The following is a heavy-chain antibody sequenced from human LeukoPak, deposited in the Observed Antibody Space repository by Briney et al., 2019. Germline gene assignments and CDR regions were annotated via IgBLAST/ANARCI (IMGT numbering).Heavy chain of an antibody. D-gene: IGHD2-2*02. CDR1: GFTFSSYA. V-gene: IGHV3-30-3*01. CDR3: ARDGDCSSTSCYIPHYGMDV. Sequence: AGPLTLSCAASGFTFSSYAMHWVRQAPGKGLEWVAVISYDGSNKYYADSVKGRFTISRDNSKNTLYLQMNSLRAEDTAVYYCARDGDCSSTSCYIPHYGMDVWGQGTTVTVSS. J-gene: IGHJ6*02. CDR2: ISYDGSNK.